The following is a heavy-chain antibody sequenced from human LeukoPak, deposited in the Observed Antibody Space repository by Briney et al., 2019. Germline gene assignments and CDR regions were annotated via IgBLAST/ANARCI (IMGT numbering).Heavy chain of an antibody. D-gene: IGHD2-21*02. J-gene: IGHJ3*02. CDR2: IYHSGST. CDR3: ARAGAYCGGDCYSGAFDI. Sequence: SETLSLTCAVSGGSISSGGYSWSWIQQPPGKGLEWIGYIYHSGSTYYNPSLKSRVTISVDRSKNQFSLKLSSVTAADTAVYYCARAGAYCGGDCYSGAFDIWGQGTMVTVSS. CDR1: GGSISSGGYS. V-gene: IGHV4-30-2*01.